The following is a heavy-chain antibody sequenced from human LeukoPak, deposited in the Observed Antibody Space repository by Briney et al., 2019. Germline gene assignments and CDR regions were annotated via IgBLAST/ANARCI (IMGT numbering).Heavy chain of an antibody. J-gene: IGHJ4*02. CDR2: IKEDGSEK. CDR3: ARDSSPDSSGYYY. Sequence: GGSLRLSCAASGFTFSMYWMSWVRQAPGKGPEWVANIKEDGSEKHYVDSVKGRFTISRDNAKNSLYLQMSSLRAEDTAVYYCARDSSPDSSGYYYWGQGTLVIVSS. CDR1: GFTFSMYW. V-gene: IGHV3-7*01. D-gene: IGHD3-22*01.